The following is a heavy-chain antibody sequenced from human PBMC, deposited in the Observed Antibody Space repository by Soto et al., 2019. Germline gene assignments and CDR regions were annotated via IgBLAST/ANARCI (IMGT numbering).Heavy chain of an antibody. CDR2: ISGDNGHT. D-gene: IGHD3-16*01. J-gene: IGHJ5*01. CDR3: ARGFGPHNWFDF. Sequence: SVKVSCKASGYTFSIYGFIWVRQAPGQAPEWMGWISGDNGHTEYAQKFQGRVTMTRDTSTSIAYMELGSLRSDDTAVYYCARGFGPHNWFDFWGQGTLVTVSS. V-gene: IGHV1-18*01. CDR1: GYTFSIYG.